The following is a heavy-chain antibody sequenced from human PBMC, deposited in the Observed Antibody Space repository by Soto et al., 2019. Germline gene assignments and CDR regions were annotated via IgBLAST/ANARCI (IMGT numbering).Heavy chain of an antibody. Sequence: QVQLVQSGAEVKKPGSSVKVSCKTSGVSFNNNGIVWARQAPGHGLEWMGGVSPPFRTSNYARKFQGRIAITAGAATGTVNMELSSLTSEDTAQYYCARVLYYGSGSYSPYGMDVWGQGTTVTVSS. CDR2: VSPPFRTS. CDR3: ARVLYYGSGSYSPYGMDV. V-gene: IGHV1-69*01. D-gene: IGHD3-10*01. J-gene: IGHJ6*02. CDR1: GVSFNNNG.